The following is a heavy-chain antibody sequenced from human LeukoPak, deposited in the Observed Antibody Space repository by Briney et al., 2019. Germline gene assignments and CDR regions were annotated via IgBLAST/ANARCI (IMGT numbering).Heavy chain of an antibody. D-gene: IGHD1-14*01. V-gene: IGHV4-39*01. CDR3: ARGSNQGMDV. J-gene: IGHJ6*02. Sequence: SETLSLTCSVSGGSISSSNYYWGWIRQPPGKGLEWFATIYYDGSSYKNPSLKSRVTISVDTSENQFSLRVRSVTAADTAVYYCARGSNQGMDVWGQGTTVTVSS. CDR2: IYYDGSS. CDR1: GGSISSSNYY.